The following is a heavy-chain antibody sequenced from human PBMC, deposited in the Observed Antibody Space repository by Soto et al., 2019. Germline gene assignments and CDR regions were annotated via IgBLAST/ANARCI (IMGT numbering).Heavy chain of an antibody. CDR2: IYPGDSDT. Sequence: PGESLKISCKGSGYSFPSYWIGWVRKLPGKGLGWMGIIYPGDSDTRYSPSFQGQVTISADKSISTAYLQWSSLKASDTAMYYCARHRRERSIAARLAKPYYYYGMDVWGQGTTVTVSS. D-gene: IGHD6-6*01. CDR3: ARHRRERSIAARLAKPYYYYGMDV. J-gene: IGHJ6*02. V-gene: IGHV5-51*01. CDR1: GYSFPSYW.